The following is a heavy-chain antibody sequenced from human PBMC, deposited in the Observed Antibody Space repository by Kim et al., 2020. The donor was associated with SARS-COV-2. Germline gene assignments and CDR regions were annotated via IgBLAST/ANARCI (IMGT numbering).Heavy chain of an antibody. Sequence: GGSLRLSCAASGFTVSSNYMSWVRQAPGKGLEWVSVIYSGGSTYYADSVKGRFTISRDNSKNTLYLQMNSLRAEDTAVYYCARNREMATIGFFDYWGQGTLVTVSS. CDR1: GFTVSSNY. CDR3: ARNREMATIGFFDY. J-gene: IGHJ4*02. CDR2: IYSGGST. D-gene: IGHD5-12*01. V-gene: IGHV3-53*01.